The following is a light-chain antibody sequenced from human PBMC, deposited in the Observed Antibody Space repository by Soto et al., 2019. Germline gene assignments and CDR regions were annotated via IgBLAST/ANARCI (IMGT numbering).Light chain of an antibody. CDR2: DAS. CDR1: QSVSSY. V-gene: IGKV3-11*01. Sequence: ETVLTQSPATLSLSPGERATLSCRTSQSVSSYLAWYQQKPGQAPRLLIYDASNRATGIPARFSGSGPGTDFTLTISSLEPEDFAVYYCQQRRDWLTFGGGTKVEIK. CDR3: QQRRDWLT. J-gene: IGKJ4*01.